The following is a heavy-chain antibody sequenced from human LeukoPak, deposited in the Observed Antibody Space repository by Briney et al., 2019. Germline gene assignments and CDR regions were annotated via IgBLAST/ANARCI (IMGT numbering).Heavy chain of an antibody. J-gene: IGHJ4*02. CDR3: AALLSMGYFDY. Sequence: TSVKVSCKASGFTFTSSAVQWVRQARGQRLEWIGWIVVGSGNTNYAQKFQERVTITRDMSTSTAYMELSSLRSEDTAVYYCAALLSMGYFDYWGQGPLVTVSS. CDR1: GFTFTSSA. D-gene: IGHD2/OR15-2a*01. CDR2: IVVGSGNT. V-gene: IGHV1-58*01.